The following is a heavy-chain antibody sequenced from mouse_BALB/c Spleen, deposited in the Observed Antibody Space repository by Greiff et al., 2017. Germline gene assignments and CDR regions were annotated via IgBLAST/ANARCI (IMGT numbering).Heavy chain of an antibody. CDR2: INPSSGYT. CDR3: ARRRWFRGYGNYHYAMDY. Sequence: VQLQESAAELVRPGASVKMSCKASGYTFTSYTMHWVKQRPGQGLEWMGYINPSSGYTEYNQKFKDKTTFTADKSSSTAYMQLSSLTSEVSAIYYCARRRWFRGYGNYHYAMDYWGQGTSVTVSA. CDR1: GYTFTSYT. V-gene: IGHV1-4*02. J-gene: IGHJ4*01. D-gene: IGHD2-1*01.